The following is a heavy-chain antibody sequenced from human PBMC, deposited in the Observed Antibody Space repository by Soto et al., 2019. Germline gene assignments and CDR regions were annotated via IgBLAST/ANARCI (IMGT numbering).Heavy chain of an antibody. CDR3: ARARYYCSGTSCYYFDY. Sequence: ASETLSLTCTVSGGSISSGGYYWSWIRQDPGKGLEWIGYIYYSGSTYYNPSLKSRVTISVDMSKNQFSLQLSSVTAADTAVYYCARARYYCSGTSCYYFDYWGQGTLVTVSS. J-gene: IGHJ4*02. D-gene: IGHD2-2*01. CDR2: IYYSGST. V-gene: IGHV4-31*03. CDR1: GGSISSGGYY.